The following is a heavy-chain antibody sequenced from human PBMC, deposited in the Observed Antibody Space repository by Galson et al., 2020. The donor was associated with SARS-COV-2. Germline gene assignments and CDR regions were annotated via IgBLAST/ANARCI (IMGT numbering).Heavy chain of an antibody. CDR2: ISSNSDYI. CDR1: EFPFYIYT. CDR3: AREASWAMFAMDV. D-gene: IGHD1-26*01. V-gene: IGHV3-21*01. Sequence: GGSLRLSCSVSEFPFYIYTMSWVRQAPGKGLEWVSSISSNSDYIYHAESVRGRFTISRDNAKNSLYLQINSLRAEDTAMYYCAREASWAMFAMDVWGQGTTVTVSS. J-gene: IGHJ6*02.